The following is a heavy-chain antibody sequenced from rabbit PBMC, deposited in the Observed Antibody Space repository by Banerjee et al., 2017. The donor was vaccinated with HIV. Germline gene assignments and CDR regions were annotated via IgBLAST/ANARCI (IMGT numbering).Heavy chain of an antibody. V-gene: IGHV1S45*01. J-gene: IGHJ3*01. CDR2: ISDVSGDT. Sequence: ELVESGGGLVQPGESLKLSCKASGIDFSSYGISWVRQAPGKGLEWIACISDVSGDTYYATWAKGRFTISQTSSTTVTLQMTSLTAADTATYFCARDLLFRSDSSYFGLWGQGTLVTDS. CDR3: ARDLLFRSDSSYFGL. CDR1: GIDFSSYG. D-gene: IGHD8-1*01.